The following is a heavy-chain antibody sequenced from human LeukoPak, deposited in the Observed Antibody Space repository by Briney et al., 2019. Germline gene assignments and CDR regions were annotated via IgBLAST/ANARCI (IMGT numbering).Heavy chain of an antibody. V-gene: IGHV3-15*01. Sequence: GGSLRLSCAASGFTFSNAWMSWVRQAPGKGLEWVGRIKSKTDGGTTDYAAPVKGRFTISRDDSKNTLYLQMNSLKTEDTAVYYCTTVGGKLRYFDEDPFDYWGQGTLVTVSS. J-gene: IGHJ4*02. CDR1: GFTFSNAW. D-gene: IGHD3-9*01. CDR2: IKSKTDGGTT. CDR3: TTVGGKLRYFDEDPFDY.